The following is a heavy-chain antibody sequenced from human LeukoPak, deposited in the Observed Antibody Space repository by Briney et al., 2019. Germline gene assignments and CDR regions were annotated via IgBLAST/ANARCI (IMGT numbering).Heavy chain of an antibody. D-gene: IGHD6-19*01. J-gene: IGHJ4*02. CDR2: IIPIFGTA. Sequence: SVKVSCKVSGYTLTELSMHWVRQAPGQGLEWMGGIIPIFGTANYAQKFQGRVTITADESTSTAYMELSSLRSEDTAVYYCARGGAVAGISSQTIDYWGQGTLVTVSS. CDR3: ARGGAVAGISSQTIDY. V-gene: IGHV1-69*13. CDR1: GYTLTELS.